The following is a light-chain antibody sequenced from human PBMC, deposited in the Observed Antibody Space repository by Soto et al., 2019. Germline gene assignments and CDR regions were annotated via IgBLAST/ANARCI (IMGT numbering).Light chain of an antibody. CDR2: RNS. J-gene: IGLJ2*01. CDR1: SSNIGSNY. V-gene: IGLV1-47*01. Sequence: QAVVTQPPSASGTPGQRVTISCSGSSSNIGSNYVYWYQQLPGTVPQLLIYRNSERPSGVPDRFSGSKSGTSASLAISGLRSEDEDDYYCAAWDDSLSGVVFGGGTKLTVL. CDR3: AAWDDSLSGVV.